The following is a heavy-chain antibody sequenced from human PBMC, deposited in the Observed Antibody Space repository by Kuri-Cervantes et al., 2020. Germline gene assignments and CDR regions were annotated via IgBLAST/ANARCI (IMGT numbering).Heavy chain of an antibody. J-gene: IGHJ3*02. CDR2: IYYSGST. V-gene: IGHV4-39*01. CDR1: GGSISSSSYY. D-gene: IGHD3-22*01. CDR3: ARGRDYDSSGYYLPTHAFDI. Sequence: SETLSLTCSVPGGSISSSSYYWGWIRQPPGKGLEWIGNIYYSGSTYYNPSLKSRVTISVDTSKNQFSLKLSSVTAADTAVYYCARGRDYDSSGYYLPTHAFDIWGQGTMVTVSS.